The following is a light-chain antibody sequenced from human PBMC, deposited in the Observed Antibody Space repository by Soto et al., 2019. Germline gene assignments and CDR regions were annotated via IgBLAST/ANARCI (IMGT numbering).Light chain of an antibody. CDR2: GAS. CDR3: QQYGSS. V-gene: IGKV3-20*01. CDR1: QSVSSSY. Sequence: EIVLTQSPGTLSLSPGERATLSCRASQSVSSSYFAWYQQKPGQAPRLLIYGASSRATGIPDRFSGSGSGTDFTLTISRLEPEDIAVYYCQQYGSSFGQGTKVEIK. J-gene: IGKJ1*01.